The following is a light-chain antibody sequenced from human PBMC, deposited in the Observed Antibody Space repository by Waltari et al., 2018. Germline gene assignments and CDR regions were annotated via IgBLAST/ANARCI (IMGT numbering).Light chain of an antibody. Sequence: EIVLTQSPGTLSLSPGERATLSCRARQSVSSNYLAWYQRKPGQAPRLLIYGASSRATGIPDRFSGSASGTDFTLTINRLEPEDSAVYYCQQYGSSRWTFGQGTKVEIK. V-gene: IGKV3-20*01. CDR2: GAS. CDR1: QSVSSNY. J-gene: IGKJ1*01. CDR3: QQYGSSRWT.